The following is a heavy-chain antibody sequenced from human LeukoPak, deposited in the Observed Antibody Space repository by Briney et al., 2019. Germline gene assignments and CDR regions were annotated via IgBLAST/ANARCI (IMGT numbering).Heavy chain of an antibody. CDR1: GGSVSSGSYY. CDR3: ARLGYFDGTTLDY. Sequence: SETLSLTCTVSGGSVSSGSYYWSWIRQPPGKGLEWIGYIYYSGSTNYNPSLKSRVTISVDTSKNQFSLKLTSVTAADTAVYYCARLGYFDGTTLDYWGQGTLVTVSS. J-gene: IGHJ4*02. CDR2: IYYSGST. V-gene: IGHV4-61*01. D-gene: IGHD3-9*01.